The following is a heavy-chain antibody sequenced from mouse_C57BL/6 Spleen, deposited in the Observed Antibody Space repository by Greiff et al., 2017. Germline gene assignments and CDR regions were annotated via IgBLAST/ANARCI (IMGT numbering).Heavy chain of an antibody. V-gene: IGHV1-61*01. CDR3: ARGNYGSSPFDY. CDR1: GYTFPSYW. J-gene: IGHJ2*01. CDR2: IYPSDSET. D-gene: IGHD1-1*01. Sequence: QVQLQQPGAELVRPGSSVKLSCKASGYTFPSYWLDWVKQRPGQGLEWIGNIYPSDSETNYNQTFKTKATLPVDKSSSTAYMQLSSLTSEDSAVYYSARGNYGSSPFDYWGQGTTLTVSS.